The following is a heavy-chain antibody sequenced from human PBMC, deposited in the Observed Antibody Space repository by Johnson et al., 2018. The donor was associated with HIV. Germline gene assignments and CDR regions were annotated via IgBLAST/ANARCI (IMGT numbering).Heavy chain of an antibody. CDR1: GFTFSSYG. J-gene: IGHJ3*02. D-gene: IGHD3-22*01. CDR2: ISYDGSNK. CDR3: AREYYYESPEAFDI. V-gene: IGHV3-30*19. Sequence: QVQLVESGGCVVQPGRSLRLSCAASGFTFSSYGMHWVRQAPGKGLEWVAVISYDGSNKYYADSVKGRFTISRDNSKNTLYLQMSSLSAEDTAVYYCAREYYYESPEAFDIWGQGTMVTVSS.